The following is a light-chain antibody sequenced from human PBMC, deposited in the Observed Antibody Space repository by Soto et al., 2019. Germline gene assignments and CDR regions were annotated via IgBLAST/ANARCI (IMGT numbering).Light chain of an antibody. J-gene: IGLJ3*02. Sequence: QSALTQPRSVSGSPGQSVTISCTRTSSDVGGYNYVSWYQQYPGKAPKFMIYDVNKRPSGVPDRFSGSKSGNTASLTISGLQAEDEADYYCCSYTGSYTWVFGGGTKLTVL. CDR2: DVN. CDR3: CSYTGSYTWV. V-gene: IGLV2-11*01. CDR1: SSDVGGYNY.